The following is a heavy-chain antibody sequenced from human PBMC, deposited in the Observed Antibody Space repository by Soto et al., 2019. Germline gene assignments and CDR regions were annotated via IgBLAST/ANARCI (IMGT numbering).Heavy chain of an antibody. V-gene: IGHV4-31*03. J-gene: IGHJ5*02. CDR2: IYHSGST. D-gene: IGHD3-10*01. CDR1: GGSISSGGYY. Sequence: QVQLQESGPGLVKPSQTLSLTCTVSGGSISSGGYYWSWIRQHPGKGLEWIGYIYHSGSTYYNPSLKSRVTISVDKSKKQFSLKLSSVTVADTAVYYCARGSVPGWFDPWGQGTLVTVSS. CDR3: ARGSVPGWFDP.